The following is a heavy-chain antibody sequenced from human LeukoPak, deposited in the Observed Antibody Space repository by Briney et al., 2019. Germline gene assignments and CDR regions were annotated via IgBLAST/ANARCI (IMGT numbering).Heavy chain of an antibody. CDR2: INHSGST. Sequence: PSETLSLTCAVYGGSFSGYYWSWIRQPPGKGLEWIGEINHSGSTNYNPSLKSRVTISVDTSKNQFSLKLSSVTAADTAVYYCARDWRGGGDFYYYGMDVWGQGTTVTVSS. J-gene: IGHJ6*02. CDR3: ARDWRGGGDFYYYGMDV. CDR1: GGSFSGYY. V-gene: IGHV4-34*01. D-gene: IGHD2-21*01.